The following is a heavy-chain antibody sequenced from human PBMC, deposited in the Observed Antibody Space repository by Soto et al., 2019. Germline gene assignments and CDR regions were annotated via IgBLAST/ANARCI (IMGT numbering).Heavy chain of an antibody. CDR3: AKDIPWSPSYYYYYGMDV. Sequence: GVSLRLSCAASGFTFSSYAMSWVRQAPGKGLEWVSAISGSGGSTYYADSVKGRFTISRDHSKNTLYLQMNSLRAEDTAVYYCAKDIPWSPSYYYYYGMDVWGQGTTVTVSS. J-gene: IGHJ6*02. CDR2: ISGSGGST. V-gene: IGHV3-23*01. D-gene: IGHD2-15*01. CDR1: GFTFSSYA.